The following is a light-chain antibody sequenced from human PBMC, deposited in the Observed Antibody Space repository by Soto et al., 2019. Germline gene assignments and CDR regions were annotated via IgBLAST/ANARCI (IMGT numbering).Light chain of an antibody. CDR3: MQGTHWGFT. Sequence: DVVMTQSPLSLPVTLGQPASISCRSSQILVYSDGNTYLNWFQQRPGQSPRRLIYRVSNRDSGVPDRFSGSGSGTDFTLKISRVEAEDVGVYYCMQGTHWGFTFGPGTKVDIK. CDR2: RVS. CDR1: QILVYSDGNTY. V-gene: IGKV2-30*01. J-gene: IGKJ3*01.